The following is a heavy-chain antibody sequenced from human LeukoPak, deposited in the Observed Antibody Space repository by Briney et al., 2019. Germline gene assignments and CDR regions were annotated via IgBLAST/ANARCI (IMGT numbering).Heavy chain of an antibody. CDR1: GFTFSSYS. CDR2: ISSSGSTI. CDR3: AREYSGSYDY. Sequence: GGPLRLSCAASGFTFSSYSMNWVRQAPGKGLEWVSYISSSGSTIYYADSVKGRFTISRDNAKNSLYLQMNSLRAEDTAVYYCAREYSGSYDYWGQGTLVTVSS. V-gene: IGHV3-48*04. D-gene: IGHD1-26*01. J-gene: IGHJ4*02.